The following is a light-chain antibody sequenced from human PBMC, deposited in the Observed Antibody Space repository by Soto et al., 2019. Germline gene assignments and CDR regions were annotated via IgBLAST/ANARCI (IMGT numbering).Light chain of an antibody. CDR3: HQYNSYS. V-gene: IGKV1-27*01. CDR1: QGISNY. CDR2: AAS. J-gene: IGKJ1*01. Sequence: DIQMTQSPSSLSASVGDRVTITCRASQGISNYLAWYQQKPGKVPKLLIYAASTLRSGVTSRFSGSGSGTDFTLTISSLQPDDIATYYCHQYNSYSFGQGTKVDI.